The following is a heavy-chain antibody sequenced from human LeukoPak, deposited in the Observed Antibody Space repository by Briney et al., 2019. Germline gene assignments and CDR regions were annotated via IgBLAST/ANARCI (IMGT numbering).Heavy chain of an antibody. Sequence: SETLSLTCTVSGYSISSGYYWGWIRQPPGKGLEWIGSIYHSGSTYYNPSLKSRVTISVDTSKNQFSLKLSSVTAADTAVYYCARDRGSSWYGVDYYYMDVWGKGTTVTVSS. CDR1: GYSISSGYY. CDR2: IYHSGST. D-gene: IGHD6-13*01. J-gene: IGHJ6*03. CDR3: ARDRGSSWYGVDYYYMDV. V-gene: IGHV4-38-2*02.